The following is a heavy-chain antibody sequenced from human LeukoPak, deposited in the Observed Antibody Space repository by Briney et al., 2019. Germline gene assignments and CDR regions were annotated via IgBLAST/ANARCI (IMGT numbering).Heavy chain of an antibody. CDR1: GFTFSSYA. CDR3: ARETSARGVSTH. D-gene: IGHD3-10*01. V-gene: IGHV3-23*01. J-gene: IGHJ4*02. Sequence: GGSLRLSCAASGFTFSSYAMTWVRQAPGKGLEWVSGISGSGGSTYYADSVKGRFTISRDNSKNTLYLQMSSLRAEDTAVYYCARETSARGVSTHWGQGTLVTVSS. CDR2: ISGSGGST.